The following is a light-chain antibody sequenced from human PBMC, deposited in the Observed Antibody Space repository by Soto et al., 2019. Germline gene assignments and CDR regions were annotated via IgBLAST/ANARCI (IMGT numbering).Light chain of an antibody. CDR3: QQRSNWPPWT. CDR1: QTINNN. CDR2: GAS. Sequence: ETVMTQSPATLSVSPVEGATLSCMASQTINNNLAWYQQKPGQAPRLLIYGASTRATGIPARFSGSGSGTEFTLTISRLEPEDFAVYYCQQRSNWPPWTFGQGTKVDI. J-gene: IGKJ1*01. V-gene: IGKV3-15*01.